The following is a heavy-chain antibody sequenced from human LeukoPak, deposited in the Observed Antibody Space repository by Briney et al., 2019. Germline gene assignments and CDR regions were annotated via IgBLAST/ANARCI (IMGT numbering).Heavy chain of an antibody. V-gene: IGHV3-23*01. J-gene: IGHJ4*02. D-gene: IGHD4-23*01. Sequence: GGSLRLSCAASGFRFSSYAMSWVRQAPGKGLEWVSVISRSGTETYHADSVRGRFTISRDNAKNTLYLQMNSLRAEDTAVYYCAKKSPDSSGNPAYDWGQGTLVTVSS. CDR1: GFRFSSYA. CDR2: ISRSGTET. CDR3: AKKSPDSSGNPAYD.